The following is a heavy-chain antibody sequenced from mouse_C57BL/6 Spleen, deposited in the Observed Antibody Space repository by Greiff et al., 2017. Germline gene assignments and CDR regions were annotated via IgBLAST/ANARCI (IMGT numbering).Heavy chain of an antibody. D-gene: IGHD1-1*01. CDR1: GYTFTSYW. Sequence: VKLQQPGAELVKPGASVKMSCKASGYTFTSYWITWVKQRPGQGLEWIGDIYPGSGSTNYNEKFKSKATLTVDTSSSTAYMQLSSLTSEDSAVYYCARALYYGSSLGYWGQGTTLTVSS. CDR2: IYPGSGST. CDR3: ARALYYGSSLGY. J-gene: IGHJ2*01. V-gene: IGHV1-55*01.